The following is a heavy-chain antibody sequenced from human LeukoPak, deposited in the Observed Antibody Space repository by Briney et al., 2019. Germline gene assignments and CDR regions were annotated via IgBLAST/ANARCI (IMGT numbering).Heavy chain of an antibody. Sequence: SETLSLTCTVSGASSSDHYWNWIRQPPGKGLEWIGYIYHSGTTTYNPSLKSRVTISVDTSKNQFSLKLSSVTAADTAVYYCARADYCGGDCYSTYFDYWGQGTLVTVSS. J-gene: IGHJ4*02. D-gene: IGHD2-21*01. CDR3: ARADYCGGDCYSTYFDY. V-gene: IGHV4-59*08. CDR2: IYHSGTT. CDR1: GASSSDHY.